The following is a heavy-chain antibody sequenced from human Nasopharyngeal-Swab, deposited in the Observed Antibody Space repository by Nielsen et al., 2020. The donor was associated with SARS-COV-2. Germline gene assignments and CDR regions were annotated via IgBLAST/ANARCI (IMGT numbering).Heavy chain of an antibody. D-gene: IGHD6-19*01. Sequence: ASVTVSCKASGYTFSANYMHWVRQAPGQGLEWMGRINPDSGATNYAYKFEGRVTMTRDTSISTAYMELSRLTSDDTAVYYCAREDGLYSSGWYWGFDFWGQGTLVSVSS. V-gene: IGHV1-2*06. CDR3: AREDGLYSSGWYWGFDF. CDR2: INPDSGAT. CDR1: GYTFSANY. J-gene: IGHJ4*02.